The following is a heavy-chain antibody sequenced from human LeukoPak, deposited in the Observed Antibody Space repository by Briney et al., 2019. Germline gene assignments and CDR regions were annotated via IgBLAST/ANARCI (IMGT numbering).Heavy chain of an antibody. CDR3: ARYYCGATNCPGIDY. J-gene: IGHJ4*02. CDR1: GGSISSGDYY. Sequence: SQTLSLTCTVSGGSISSGDYYWTWIRQPPGKGLEWIGYIYYSGSTYYNPSLKSRLTMSVDTSKNQFSLRLSSVTAADTAVYYCARYYCGATNCPGIDYWGQGTLVTVSS. D-gene: IGHD2-21*01. V-gene: IGHV4-30-4*01. CDR2: IYYSGST.